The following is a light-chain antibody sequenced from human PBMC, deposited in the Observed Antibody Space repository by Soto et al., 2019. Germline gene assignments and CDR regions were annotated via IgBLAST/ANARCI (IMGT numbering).Light chain of an antibody. V-gene: IGKV3-15*01. Sequence: EKVMTQSPATLSVSLGERATLSCRASQNILSNLAWYQQKPGQAPRLLIYGASTRATGIPARFSGSGSGTEFTLTISSLQSEDFEIYYCQQYNNWPITFGQGTRLEIK. CDR2: GAS. CDR1: QNILSN. CDR3: QQYNNWPIT. J-gene: IGKJ5*01.